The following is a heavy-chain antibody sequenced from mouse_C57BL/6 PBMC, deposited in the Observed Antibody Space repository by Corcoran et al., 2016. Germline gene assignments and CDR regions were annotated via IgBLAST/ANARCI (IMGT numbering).Heavy chain of an antibody. V-gene: IGHV9-3*01. J-gene: IGHJ2*01. CDR3: AIRGFHEDYLDY. CDR2: INTYSGVP. CDR1: GYTFTTYG. Sequence: QIQLVQSGPELKKPGEKVKISCKDSGYTFTTYGMSWVKQAPGKGLKWMGWINTYSGVPTYADDFKGRFAFSLETSASTAYFQINNLENEDTATYFRAIRGFHEDYLDYWDQGTTLAVSS.